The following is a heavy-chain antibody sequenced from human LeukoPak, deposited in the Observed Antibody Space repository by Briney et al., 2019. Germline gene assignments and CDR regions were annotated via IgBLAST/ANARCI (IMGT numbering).Heavy chain of an antibody. Sequence: GGSLRLSCAASGFTFSSYAMSWVRQAPGKGLEWVSATSGSGGSTYYADSVKGRFTISRDNSKNTLYLQMNSLRAEDTAVYYCAKEYYYDSSGYGDYWGQGTLVTVSS. J-gene: IGHJ4*02. CDR2: TSGSGGST. CDR1: GFTFSSYA. D-gene: IGHD3-22*01. V-gene: IGHV3-23*01. CDR3: AKEYYYDSSGYGDY.